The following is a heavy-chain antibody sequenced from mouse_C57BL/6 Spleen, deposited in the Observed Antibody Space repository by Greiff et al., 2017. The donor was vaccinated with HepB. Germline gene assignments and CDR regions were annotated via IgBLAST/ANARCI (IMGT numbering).Heavy chain of an antibody. Sequence: VQLQQSGAELVKPGASVKLSCKASGYTFTSYWMHWVKQRPGQGLEWIGMIHTNSGSTNYNEKFKSKATLTVDKASSTAYMQLSSLTSEDSAVYYCARSDPYYAMDYWGQGTSVTVSS. V-gene: IGHV1-64*01. CDR3: ARSDPYYAMDY. CDR1: GYTFTSYW. J-gene: IGHJ4*01. CDR2: IHTNSGST.